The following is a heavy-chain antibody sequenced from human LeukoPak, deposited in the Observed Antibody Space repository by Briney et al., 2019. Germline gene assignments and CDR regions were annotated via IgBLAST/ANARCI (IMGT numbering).Heavy chain of an antibody. D-gene: IGHD3-10*02. CDR3: AELGITMIGGV. CDR2: VTGSGGTT. CDR1: GFTFSGYG. Sequence: GGSLRLSCAASGFTFSGYGMSWVRQTPGKGLEWVSTVTGSGGTTYYVDSVKGRFTISRDNSKYTLYLQMNSLRDEDTAVYYCAELGITMIGGVWGKGTTVTISS. V-gene: IGHV3-23*01. J-gene: IGHJ6*04.